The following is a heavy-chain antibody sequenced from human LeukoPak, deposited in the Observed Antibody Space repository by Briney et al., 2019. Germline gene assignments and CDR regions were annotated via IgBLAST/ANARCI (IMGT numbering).Heavy chain of an antibody. Sequence: SSETLSLTCTVSGGSISSYYWNWIRQPPGKGLEWIGYIYYSGSTNYNPSLKSRVTISVDTSKNQFSLKLSSVTAADTAVYYCASVYVDTAMVNAFDIWGQGTMVTVSS. J-gene: IGHJ3*02. V-gene: IGHV4-59*01. CDR1: GGSISSYY. CDR3: ASVYVDTAMVNAFDI. D-gene: IGHD5-18*01. CDR2: IYYSGST.